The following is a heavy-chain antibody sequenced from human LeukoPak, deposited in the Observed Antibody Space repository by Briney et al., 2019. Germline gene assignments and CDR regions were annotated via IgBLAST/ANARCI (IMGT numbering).Heavy chain of an antibody. J-gene: IGHJ4*02. CDR2: INSDGSST. V-gene: IGHV3-74*01. Sequence: GGSLRLSCAASGFTFSSYWMPWVRQAPGKGLVWVSRINSDGSSTNYADSVKGRFTISRDNAKNTLFLQMNSLRAEDTAVYCCARDSSGYYYLFDYWGQGTLVTVSS. CDR3: ARDSSGYYYLFDY. D-gene: IGHD3-22*01. CDR1: GFTFSSYW.